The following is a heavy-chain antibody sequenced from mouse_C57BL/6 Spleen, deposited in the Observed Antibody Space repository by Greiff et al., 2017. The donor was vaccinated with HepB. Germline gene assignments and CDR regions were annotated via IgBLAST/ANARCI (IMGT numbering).Heavy chain of an antibody. CDR3: ARSQRGITTVVATKAMDY. J-gene: IGHJ4*01. Sequence: QVQLQQSGAELAKPGASVKLSCKASGYTFTSYWMHWVKQRPGQGLEWIGMIHPNSGSTNYNEKFKSKATLTVDKSSSTAYMQLSSLTSEDSAVYYCARSQRGITTVVATKAMDYWGQGTSVTVSS. D-gene: IGHD1-1*01. V-gene: IGHV1-64*01. CDR1: GYTFTSYW. CDR2: IHPNSGST.